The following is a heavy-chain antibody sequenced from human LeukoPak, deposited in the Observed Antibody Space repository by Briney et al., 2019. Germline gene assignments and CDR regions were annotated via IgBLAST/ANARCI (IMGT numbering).Heavy chain of an antibody. CDR3: ARVVRGVIRWFDP. D-gene: IGHD3-10*01. V-gene: IGHV4-39*07. CDR1: GGYISSSSYY. Sequence: SETLSLTCTVSGGYISSSSYYWGWIRQPPGKGLEWIGSIYYSGSTYYNPSLKSRVTISVDTSKNQFSLKLSSVTAADTAVYYCARVVRGVIRWFDPWGRGTLVTVSS. CDR2: IYYSGST. J-gene: IGHJ5*02.